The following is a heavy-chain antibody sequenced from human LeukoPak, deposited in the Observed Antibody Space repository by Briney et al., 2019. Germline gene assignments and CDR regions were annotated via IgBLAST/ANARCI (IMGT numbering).Heavy chain of an antibody. Sequence: PGGSLSVSCAAPGVTFSSYAMSWVGQAPGKGLYWVSAITGSGGGKYYADYVKGRFTIYRDNYKNTLYLQMNTLRTEDPAVYYCAKERAFGTYLGDYWGQGTPVTVSS. V-gene: IGHV3-23*01. D-gene: IGHD2/OR15-2a*01. J-gene: IGHJ4*02. CDR2: ITGSGGGK. CDR3: AKERAFGTYLGDY. CDR1: GVTFSSYA.